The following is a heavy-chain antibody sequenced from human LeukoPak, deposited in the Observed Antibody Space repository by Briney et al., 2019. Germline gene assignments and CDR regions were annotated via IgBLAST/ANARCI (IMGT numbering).Heavy chain of an antibody. Sequence: GGSLRLSCAASGFTFSSYGMHWVRQAPGKGLEWVAVISYDGSNKYYADSVKGRFTISRDNSKNTLYLQMNSLRAEDTAVYYCAKDNRGYSLYFDYWGQGTLVTVSS. D-gene: IGHD5-18*01. J-gene: IGHJ4*02. V-gene: IGHV3-30*18. CDR3: AKDNRGYSLYFDY. CDR2: ISYDGSNK. CDR1: GFTFSSYG.